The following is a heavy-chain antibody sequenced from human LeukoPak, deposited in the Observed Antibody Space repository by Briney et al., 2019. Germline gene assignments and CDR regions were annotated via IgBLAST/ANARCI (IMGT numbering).Heavy chain of an antibody. Sequence: GGSLRLSCAASGFTVSSNFMSWVRQAPGKGLEWVSVIYSGGSTYYADSVKGRFTISRDSSKNTLYLQMNSLRAEDTAVYYCARDSVIRCALDASDIWGQGTMVTVSS. D-gene: IGHD2/OR15-2a*01. V-gene: IGHV3-53*01. CDR2: IYSGGST. CDR3: ARDSVIRCALDASDI. CDR1: GFTVSSNF. J-gene: IGHJ3*02.